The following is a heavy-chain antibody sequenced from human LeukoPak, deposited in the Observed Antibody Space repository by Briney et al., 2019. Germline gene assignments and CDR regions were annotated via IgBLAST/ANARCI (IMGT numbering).Heavy chain of an antibody. CDR2: ISGSGGIT. D-gene: IGHD5-18*01. V-gene: IGHV3-23*01. J-gene: IGHJ6*03. Sequence: GGSLRLSCAASGFTFSNYAMTWVRQAPGKGLEWVSAISGSGGITYYADSVKGRFTISRDNSKDTLYLQMNSLRAEDTAVYYCAKNDTTMGGTPYYYYSMDFWGKGTTVTVSS. CDR3: AKNDTTMGGTPYYYYSMDF. CDR1: GFTFSNYA.